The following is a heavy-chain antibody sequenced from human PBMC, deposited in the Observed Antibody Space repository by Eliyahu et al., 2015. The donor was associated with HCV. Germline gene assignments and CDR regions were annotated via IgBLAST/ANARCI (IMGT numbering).Heavy chain of an antibody. J-gene: IGHJ4*02. CDR2: ISHSGST. CDR3: ARVGPYCSSTSCLDY. Sequence: VQLQQWGAGLLKPSETLSLTCXVYGGSFSGYYWTWIRQPPGKGLEWIGEISHSGSTNYNPSLKSRVTMSPDTSKNQFSLKLSSVTAADTAVYYCARVGPYCSSTSCLDYWGQGTLVTVSS. D-gene: IGHD2-2*01. CDR1: GGSFSGYY. V-gene: IGHV4-34*01.